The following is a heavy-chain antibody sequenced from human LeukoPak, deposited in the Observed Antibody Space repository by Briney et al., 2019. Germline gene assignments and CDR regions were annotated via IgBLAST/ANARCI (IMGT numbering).Heavy chain of an antibody. CDR2: IYPGDSRV. D-gene: IGHD2-2*01. Sequence: GESLKISCQGFGYSFINYWIGWVRQVPGKGMEWIGVIYPGDSRVRYNPSFQGQVTLSVDNSINTAYLYWVSLRASDTAMYYCACCDLTSTWFLPWGQGTLVTVSS. CDR3: ACCDLTSTWFLP. CDR1: GYSFINYW. J-gene: IGHJ5*02. V-gene: IGHV5-51*01.